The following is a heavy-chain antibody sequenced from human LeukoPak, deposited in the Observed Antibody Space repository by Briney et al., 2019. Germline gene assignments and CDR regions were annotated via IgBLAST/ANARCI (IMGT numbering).Heavy chain of an antibody. CDR2: ISYDGSNK. Sequence: GGSLRLSCAASGLTFSNAGMNWVRQAPGKGLEWVAVISYDGSNKYYADSVKGRFTISRDNSKNTLYLQMNSLRAEDTAVYYCARVLNYYDSSGYYFSYWGQGTLVTVSS. CDR1: GLTFSNAG. D-gene: IGHD3-22*01. J-gene: IGHJ4*02. CDR3: ARVLNYYDSSGYYFSY. V-gene: IGHV3-30-3*01.